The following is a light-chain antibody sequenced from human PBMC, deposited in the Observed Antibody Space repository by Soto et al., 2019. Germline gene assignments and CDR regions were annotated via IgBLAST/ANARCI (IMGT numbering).Light chain of an antibody. CDR2: EVS. CDR3: SSYAGVKNFVV. Sequence: QSALTQPPSASGSPGQSVTISCTGTNSDIGTYIYVSWYQQHPGKGPRLILYEVSKRPSGVPDRFSGSKSGNTASLTVSGLQTEDEGDYYCSSYAGVKNFVVFGGGTKVTVL. V-gene: IGLV2-8*01. J-gene: IGLJ2*01. CDR1: NSDIGTYIY.